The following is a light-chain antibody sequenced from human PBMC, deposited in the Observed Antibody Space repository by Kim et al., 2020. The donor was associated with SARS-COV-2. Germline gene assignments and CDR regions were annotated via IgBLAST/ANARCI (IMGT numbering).Light chain of an antibody. V-gene: IGLV1-51*01. CDR2: DNN. CDR3: ATWDDGLTSVV. CDR1: SSNIGKNY. Sequence: GQKVSISCSGNSSNIGKNYVCLYQHLPETAPNLLIFDNNKRPSGIRDRFSGSKSATSATLGITGLQTGDEADYYCATWDDGLTSVVFGGGTQLTVL. J-gene: IGLJ2*01.